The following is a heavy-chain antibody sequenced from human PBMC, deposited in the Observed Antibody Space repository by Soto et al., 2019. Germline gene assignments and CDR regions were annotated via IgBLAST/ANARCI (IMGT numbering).Heavy chain of an antibody. D-gene: IGHD6-6*01. CDR1: GYTFTNYD. CDR3: ARGEGMAARHDGYDI. V-gene: IGHV1-18*04. Sequence: QVRLVQSGTEVKKPGASVKVSCKASGYTFTNYDVTWVRQAPGQGLEGMGWISTSTGNTNYAQKLQGRVTMTTDTSASTAYMELRSLRSDDTAVYYCARGEGMAARHDGYDIWGQGTMVTVSS. J-gene: IGHJ3*02. CDR2: ISTSTGNT.